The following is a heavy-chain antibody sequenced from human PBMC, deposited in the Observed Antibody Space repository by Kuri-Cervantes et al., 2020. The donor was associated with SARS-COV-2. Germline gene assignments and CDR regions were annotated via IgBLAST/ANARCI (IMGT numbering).Heavy chain of an antibody. CDR1: GYTLTLYY. J-gene: IGHJ6*02. CDR2: INPSGGST. CDR3: ASEAGYYDMLLTPSYYYYYYGMDV. Sequence: SLKLSCKASGYTLTLYYMHLVRQAPGQGLEWMGIINPSGGSTSYAQKMQGRVTMNKDTSTSTVYMELSSLRSEETAVYYCASEAGYYDMLLTPSYYYYYYGMDVWGQGTTVTVSS. D-gene: IGHD3-9*01. V-gene: IGHV1-46*04.